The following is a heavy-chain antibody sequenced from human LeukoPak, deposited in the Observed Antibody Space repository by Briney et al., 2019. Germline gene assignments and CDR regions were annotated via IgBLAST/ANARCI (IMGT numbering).Heavy chain of an antibody. CDR3: ARRGVVAAKDAFDI. CDR1: GGSISSGGYS. V-gene: IGHV4-30-2*01. Sequence: SETLSLTCAVSGGSISSGGYSWSWIRQPPGKGLEWIGYIYHSGSTYYNPSLKSRVTISVDRSKNQFSLKLSSVTAADTAVYYCARRGVVAAKDAFDIWGQGTMITVSS. J-gene: IGHJ3*02. D-gene: IGHD2-15*01. CDR2: IYHSGST.